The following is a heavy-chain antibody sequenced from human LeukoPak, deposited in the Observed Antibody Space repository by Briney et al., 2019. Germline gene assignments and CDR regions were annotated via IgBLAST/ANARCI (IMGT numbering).Heavy chain of an antibody. CDR3: ARRVLRRGDSGYGGLDY. CDR1: GGTFSSYA. V-gene: IGHV1-69*01. D-gene: IGHD5-12*01. CDR2: IIPIFGTT. J-gene: IGHJ4*02. Sequence: GSSVKVSCKASGGTFSSYAISWVRQAPGQGLEWMGGIIPIFGTTNYAQKFQGRVTITADESTSTAYMELSSLRSEDTAVYYCARRVLRRGDSGYGGLDYWGQGTLVTVSS.